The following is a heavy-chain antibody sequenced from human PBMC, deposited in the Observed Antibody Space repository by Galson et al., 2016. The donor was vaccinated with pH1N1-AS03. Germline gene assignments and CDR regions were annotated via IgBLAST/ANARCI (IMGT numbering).Heavy chain of an antibody. CDR3: AKGSRGSCSGAVCYDFDN. CDR1: GFTFDISA. J-gene: IGHJ4*02. D-gene: IGHD2-2*01. CDR2: ITGGVGYT. V-gene: IGHV3-23*01. Sequence: SLRLSCAASGFTFDISAMNWVRQAPGERLEWVASITGGVGYTYYAPSVKGRFTISRDNSGNTLYLQMNSLRVEDTAVYYCAKGSRGSCSGAVCYDFDNWGQGALVTVS.